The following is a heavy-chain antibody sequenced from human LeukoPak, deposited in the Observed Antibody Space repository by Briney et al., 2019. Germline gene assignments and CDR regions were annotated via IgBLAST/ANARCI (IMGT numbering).Heavy chain of an antibody. CDR2: IGTAGDT. CDR1: GFTFSSYD. J-gene: IGHJ4*02. D-gene: IGHD3-16*02. Sequence: GGSLRLSCAASGFTFSSYDMHWVRQATGKGLEWVSAIGTAGDTYYPGSVKGRFTISRENAKNSLYLQMNSLRAGDTAVYYCARGGAYCDYVWGSYRILDYWGQGTLVTVSS. CDR3: ARGGAYCDYVWGSYRILDY. V-gene: IGHV3-13*01.